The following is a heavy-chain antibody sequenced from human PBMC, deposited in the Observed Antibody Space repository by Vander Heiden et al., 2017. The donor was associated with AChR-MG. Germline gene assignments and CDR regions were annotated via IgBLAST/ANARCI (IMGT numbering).Heavy chain of an antibody. CDR1: GFTFSSYG. Sequence: QVQLVESGGGVVQPGRSLSLSCAASGFTFSSYGMHWVRQAPGKGLEWVAVISYDGSNKYYADSVKGRFTISRDNSKNTLYLQMNSLRAEDTAVYYCAKDQTYYFDYWGQGTWSPSPQ. CDR2: ISYDGSNK. V-gene: IGHV3-30*18. J-gene: IGHJ4*02. CDR3: AKDQTYYFDY.